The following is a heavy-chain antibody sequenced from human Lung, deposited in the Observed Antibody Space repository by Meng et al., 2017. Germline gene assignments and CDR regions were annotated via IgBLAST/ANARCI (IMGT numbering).Heavy chain of an antibody. D-gene: IGHD1-7*01. V-gene: IGHV4-4*02. CDR3: GRDQGRELINH. CDR2: VYHRGDT. J-gene: IGHJ4*02. Sequence: QVQLQEAGPGLGKPSGTLSLTCTVSGDSITSDIWWRWVRQPPGKGLEWIGEVYHRGDTNYNPSLKSRVVISVDKSKNQFSLNLSSVTAADTAVYYCGRDQGRELINHWGQGTLVTVSS. CDR1: GDSITSDIW.